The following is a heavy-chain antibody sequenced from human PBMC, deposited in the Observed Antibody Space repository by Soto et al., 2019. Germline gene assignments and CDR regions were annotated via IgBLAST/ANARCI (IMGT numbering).Heavy chain of an antibody. CDR2: ITETSLYL. J-gene: IGHJ6*03. V-gene: IGHV3-21*01. D-gene: IGHD2-2*01. CDR3: ARAACRSYRCYLRSAHMCV. CDR1: GFTFSSYA. Sequence: EVPLVESGGGLVKPGGSLRLSCAASGFTFSSYAMRWVRQAPGKGLEWVSSITETSLYLYYAGSVKGRFTISRDNARNSLYLELTSLRAEDTAVYYCARAACRSYRCYLRSAHMCVWGKGTTVSVSS.